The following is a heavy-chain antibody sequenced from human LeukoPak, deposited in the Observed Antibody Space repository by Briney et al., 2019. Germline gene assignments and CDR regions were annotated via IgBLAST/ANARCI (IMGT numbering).Heavy chain of an antibody. V-gene: IGHV3-33*01. CDR2: IWYDGGNK. J-gene: IGHJ4*02. CDR3: ARDYGSGSSYYFDY. CDR1: GFTFSSYG. D-gene: IGHD3-10*01. Sequence: QPGGSLRLSCAASGFTFSSYGMPWVRQAPGKGLEWVAVIWYDGGNKYYADSVKGRFTISRDNSKNTLYLQMNSLRAEDTAVYYCARDYGSGSSYYFDYWGQGTLVTVSS.